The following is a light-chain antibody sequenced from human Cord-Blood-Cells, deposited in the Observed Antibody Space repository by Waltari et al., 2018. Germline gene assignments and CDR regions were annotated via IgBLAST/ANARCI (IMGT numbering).Light chain of an antibody. CDR2: GAS. V-gene: IGKV3-15*01. CDR1: QRASSN. Sequence: IVMPQSPATLSVSPGERATLSCSASQRASSNLSWYQKKPGQGPRLLIYGASTRATGTPARFSGSGSGTEFTPILRSMQSEDFAGYYGQQYNNWPYSFGQGTKLQSK. J-gene: IGKJ2*03. CDR3: QQYNNWPYS.